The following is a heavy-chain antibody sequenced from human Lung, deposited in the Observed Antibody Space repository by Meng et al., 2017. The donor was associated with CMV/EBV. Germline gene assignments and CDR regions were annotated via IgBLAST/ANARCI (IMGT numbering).Heavy chain of an antibody. D-gene: IGHD2-2*01. Sequence: GGSXRLXCAASGFXFSSYSMNWVRQAPGKGLEWVSYISSSSSTIYYADSVKGRFTISRDNAKNSLYLQMNSLRAEDTAVYYCARALLGYCSSTSCSDVRYFDYXGQGXLVTVSS. CDR1: GFXFSSYS. CDR3: ARALLGYCSSTSCSDVRYFDY. J-gene: IGHJ4*02. V-gene: IGHV3-48*04. CDR2: ISSSSSTI.